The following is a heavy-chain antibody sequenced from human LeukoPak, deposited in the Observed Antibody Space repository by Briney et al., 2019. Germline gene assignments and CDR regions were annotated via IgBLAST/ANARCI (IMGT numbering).Heavy chain of an antibody. CDR1: GFIFSNYY. D-gene: IGHD2-2*01. CDR2: ISSDGSDI. J-gene: IGHJ4*02. Sequence: GGSLRLSCAASGFIFSNYYMHWVRQPPGKGLVWVSHISSDGSDINYADSVKGRFTISRDNAKNTLYLQMNSLRVEDTALYYCGRGKSPAAVDDWGQGTLVTVPS. V-gene: IGHV3-74*01. CDR3: GRGKSPAAVDD.